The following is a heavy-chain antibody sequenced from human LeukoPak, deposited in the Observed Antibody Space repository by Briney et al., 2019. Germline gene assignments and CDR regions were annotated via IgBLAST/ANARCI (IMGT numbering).Heavy chain of an antibody. CDR3: ARLSGSYDIDY. CDR1: GYSISSGYY. J-gene: IGHJ4*02. D-gene: IGHD1-26*01. V-gene: IGHV4-38-2*02. CDR2: IYHSGST. Sequence: PSETLSLTCTVSGYSISSGYYWGWIRQPPGKGLEWIGSIYHSGSTYYNPSLKSRVTISVDTSKNQFSLKLSSVTAADTAVYYCARLSGSYDIDYWGQGTLVTVSS.